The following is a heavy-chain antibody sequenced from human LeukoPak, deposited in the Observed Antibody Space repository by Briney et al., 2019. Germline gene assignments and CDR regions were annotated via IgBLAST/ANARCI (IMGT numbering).Heavy chain of an antibody. CDR1: GLSLTTSGVG. CDR2: IYWDDIK. J-gene: IGHJ5*01. Sequence: SGPTLVKPTQTLTLTCTLSGLSLTTSGVGVGWIRQPPGKALECLALIYWDDIKGYSPSLKNSITITKDTSKNQRVLTMTNMDPVDTATYYCAQHTYNDNWHGWFDSWGQGILVTVSS. V-gene: IGHV2-5*02. CDR3: AQHTYNDNWHGWFDS. D-gene: IGHD1-1*01.